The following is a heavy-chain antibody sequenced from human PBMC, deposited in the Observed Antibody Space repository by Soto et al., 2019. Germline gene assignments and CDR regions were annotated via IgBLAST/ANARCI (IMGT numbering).Heavy chain of an antibody. V-gene: IGHV3-7*01. D-gene: IGHD3-22*01. CDR1: GFTFNSYW. CDR3: ARAPRQLYFYDSSGYFDN. J-gene: IGHJ1*01. CDR2: IKKDGSEK. Sequence: GGSLRLSCAASGFTFNSYWMSWVRQAPGKGLEWVANIKKDGSEKYYVDSVKGRFTISRDNAKNSLYLQMNSLRAEDTAVYYCARAPRQLYFYDSSGYFDNWGQGTLVTVSS.